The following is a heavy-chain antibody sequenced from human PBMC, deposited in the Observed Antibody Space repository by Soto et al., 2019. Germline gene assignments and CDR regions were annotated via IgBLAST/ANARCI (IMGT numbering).Heavy chain of an antibody. J-gene: IGHJ6*02. CDR2: IKSKTDGGTT. CDR1: GFTFSNAW. D-gene: IGHD1-26*01. V-gene: IGHV3-15*01. CDR3: TTGKGAIRYYYYYGMDV. Sequence: GGSLRLSCAASGFTFSNAWMSWVRQAPGKGLEWVGRIKSKTDGGTTDYAAPVKGRFTISRDDSKNTLYLQMNSLKTEDTAVYYCTTGKGAIRYYYYYGMDVWGQGTTVTVSS.